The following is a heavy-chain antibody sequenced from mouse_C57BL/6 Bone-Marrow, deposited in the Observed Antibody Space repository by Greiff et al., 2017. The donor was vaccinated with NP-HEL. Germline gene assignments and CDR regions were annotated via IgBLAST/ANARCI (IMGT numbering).Heavy chain of an antibody. J-gene: IGHJ2*01. CDR3: ARPYYGSSYVDY. Sequence: VQLQQPGAELVRPGTSVKLSCKASGYTFTSYWMHWVKQRPGQGLEWIGVIDPSDSYTNYNQKFKGKATLTVDTSSSTAYMQLSSLTSEDSAVYYCARPYYGSSYVDYWGQGTTLTVSS. D-gene: IGHD1-1*01. V-gene: IGHV1-59*01. CDR1: GYTFTSYW. CDR2: IDPSDSYT.